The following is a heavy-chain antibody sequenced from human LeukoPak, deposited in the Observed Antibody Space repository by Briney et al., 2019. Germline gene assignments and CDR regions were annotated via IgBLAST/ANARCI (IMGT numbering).Heavy chain of an antibody. D-gene: IGHD1-7*01. CDR1: GYTFTSYD. CDR3: ASGGTHTELFDY. Sequence: GASVKVSCKASGYTFTSYDINWVRQATGQGLEWMGWMNPNSGNTGYAQKFQGRVTMTRNTSLSTAYMELSSLRSEDTAVYYCASGGTHTELFDYWGQGTLVTVSS. J-gene: IGHJ4*02. CDR2: MNPNSGNT. V-gene: IGHV1-8*01.